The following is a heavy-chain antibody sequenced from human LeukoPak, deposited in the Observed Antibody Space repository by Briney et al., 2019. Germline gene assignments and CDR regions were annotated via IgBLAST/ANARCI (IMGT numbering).Heavy chain of an antibody. Sequence: GESLKISCKGSGYSFTSYWIGWVRQMPGKGLEWIGLRNPSDSDTRYSPSFQGQVTISVDKSISTAYLEWSSLKASDTAMYYCARHVSSSRVAYDVWGQGTMVTVSS. J-gene: IGHJ3*01. V-gene: IGHV5-51*01. CDR3: ARHVSSSRVAYDV. CDR2: RNPSDSDT. D-gene: IGHD2-2*01. CDR1: GYSFTSYW.